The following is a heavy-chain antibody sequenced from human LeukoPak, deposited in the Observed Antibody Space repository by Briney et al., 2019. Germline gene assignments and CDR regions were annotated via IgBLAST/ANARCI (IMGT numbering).Heavy chain of an antibody. CDR2: MNQDGREK. CDR1: GFTFSSYW. CDR3: VRGGELLRPAYY. J-gene: IGHJ4*02. D-gene: IGHD1-26*01. Sequence: GGSLRLSCAASGFTFSSYWLTWVRQAPGKGLEWVANMNQDGREKYNAAPVKGRFTLTRENTKNSLYLQMTHLRAEDRAVDCYVRGGELLRPAYYWGQGTLGTVSS. V-gene: IGHV3-7*01.